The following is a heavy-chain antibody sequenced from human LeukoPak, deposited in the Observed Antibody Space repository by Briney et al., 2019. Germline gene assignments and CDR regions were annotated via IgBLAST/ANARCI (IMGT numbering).Heavy chain of an antibody. J-gene: IGHJ5*02. CDR2: INHSGST. CDR3: AMVLYHSGRPGP. D-gene: IGHD2-2*01. V-gene: IGHV4-34*01. CDR1: GGSFSGYY. Sequence: SETLSLTCAVYGGSFSGYYWSWIRQPPGKGLEWIGEINHSGSTNYNPSLKSRVTISVDTSKNQFSLKLSSVTAADTAVYYCAMVLYHSGRPGPWGQGTLVTVSS.